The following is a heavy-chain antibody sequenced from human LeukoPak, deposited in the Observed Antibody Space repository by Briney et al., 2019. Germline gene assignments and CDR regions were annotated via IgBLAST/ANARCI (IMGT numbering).Heavy chain of an antibody. V-gene: IGHV4-59*08. CDR2: IYNSGST. CDR1: GASITSFY. CDR3: QRTPNDILTGFMAFDI. J-gene: IGHJ3*02. D-gene: IGHD3-9*01. Sequence: SDTLSLTCTVSGASITSFYWNWIRQPPGKGLEWIGYIYNSGSTNYNPSLKSRVAISVDTSKNQFSLKLSSMTAADTVVYYCQRTPNDILTGFMAFDIWGQGTMVTVSS.